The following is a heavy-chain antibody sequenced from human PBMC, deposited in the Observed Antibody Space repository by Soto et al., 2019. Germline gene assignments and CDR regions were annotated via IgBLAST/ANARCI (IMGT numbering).Heavy chain of an antibody. V-gene: IGHV4-39*01. CDR2: IYYSGSA. Sequence: PSETLSLTCTVSGGSISTSGYYWGWIRQPPGRGLEWMANIYYSGSAYYNPSLKSRVSTSVDTSKNQFSLKLRSVTAADTAVYYCARQGSRAFDIWGQGTMVT. D-gene: IGHD2-15*01. CDR1: GGSISTSGYY. CDR3: ARQGSRAFDI. J-gene: IGHJ3*02.